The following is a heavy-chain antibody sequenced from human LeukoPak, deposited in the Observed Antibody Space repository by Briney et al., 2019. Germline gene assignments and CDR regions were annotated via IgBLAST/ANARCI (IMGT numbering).Heavy chain of an antibody. CDR3: ARDRLRWPKIDY. Sequence: SETLSLTCTVSGGSISSYYWSWIRQPPGKGLEWIGYIYDSGSTNYNPSLKSRVTISVDTSKNQFSLKLSSVTAADTAVYYCARDRLRWPKIDYWGQGTLVTVSS. D-gene: IGHD4-23*01. CDR1: GGSISSYY. CDR2: IYDSGST. V-gene: IGHV4-59*01. J-gene: IGHJ4*02.